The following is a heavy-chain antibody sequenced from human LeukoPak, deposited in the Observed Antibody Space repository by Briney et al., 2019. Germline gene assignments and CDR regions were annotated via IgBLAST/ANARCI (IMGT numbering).Heavy chain of an antibody. Sequence: SETLSLTCTVSGGSISSSSYYWGWIRQPPGKGLEWIGGIYYRGSAYYNTSLESRVTISVDTSKNQFSLMLRSVTTADTAMYYCARKYSSGRNPCDAFDMWGQGTMVTVSS. J-gene: IGHJ3*02. CDR3: ARKYSSGRNPCDAFDM. CDR1: GGSISSSSYY. D-gene: IGHD6-19*01. CDR2: IYYRGSA. V-gene: IGHV4-39*01.